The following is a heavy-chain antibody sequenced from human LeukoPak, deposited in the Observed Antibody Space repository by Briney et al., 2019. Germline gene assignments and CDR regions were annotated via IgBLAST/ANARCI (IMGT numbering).Heavy chain of an antibody. Sequence: GGSLRLSCAASGFSFSSYGMHWVRQAPGKGLEWVAFIRYDGSNEYYADSVKGRFTISRDNSKNTLYLQMNSLRAEDTAVCYCAKLLTGGYSYGQNDCWGQGTLVTVSS. CDR3: AKLLTGGYSYGQNDC. D-gene: IGHD5-18*01. V-gene: IGHV3-30*02. J-gene: IGHJ4*02. CDR2: IRYDGSNE. CDR1: GFSFSSYG.